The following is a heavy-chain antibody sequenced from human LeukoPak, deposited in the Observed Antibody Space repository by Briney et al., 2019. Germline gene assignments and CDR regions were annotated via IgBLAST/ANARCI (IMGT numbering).Heavy chain of an antibody. CDR2: INPNSGGT. Sequence: SVKVSCKASGYTFTGYYMHWVRQAPGQGLEWMGWINPNSGGTNYAQKFQGRVTMTRDTSISTAYMELSRLRSDDTAVYYCACDSIAAAGPINYYYYGMDVWGQGTTVTVSS. D-gene: IGHD6-13*01. J-gene: IGHJ6*02. CDR1: GYTFTGYY. CDR3: ACDSIAAAGPINYYYYGMDV. V-gene: IGHV1-2*02.